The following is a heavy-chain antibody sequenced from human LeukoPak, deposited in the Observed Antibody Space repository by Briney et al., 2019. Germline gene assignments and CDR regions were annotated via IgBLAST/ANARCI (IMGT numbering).Heavy chain of an antibody. D-gene: IGHD3-10*01. CDR3: AREEEYYYGSGIDY. CDR2: ISSSGSTI. V-gene: IGHV3-48*03. CDR1: GFTFSSYE. Sequence: GGSLRLSCAASGFTFSSYEMNWVRQAPGKGLEWVSYISSSGSTIYYADSVKGRFTISRDNAKNSLYLQMNSLRAEDTAVYYCAREEEYYYGSGIDYWGQGTLVTVSS. J-gene: IGHJ4*02.